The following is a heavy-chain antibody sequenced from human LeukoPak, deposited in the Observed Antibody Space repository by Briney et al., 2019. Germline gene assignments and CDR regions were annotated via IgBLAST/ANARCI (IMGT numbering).Heavy chain of an antibody. CDR3: AREPGYDSSGYSRFDY. CDR2: ISYDGGNK. CDR1: GFTFSSYA. J-gene: IGHJ4*02. Sequence: SGGSLRLSCAASGFTFSSYAMHWVRQAPGKGLEWVAVISYDGGNKYYADSVKGRFTISRDNSKNTLCLQMNSLRAEDTAVYYCAREPGYDSSGYSRFDYWGQGTLVTVSS. V-gene: IGHV3-30*04. D-gene: IGHD3-22*01.